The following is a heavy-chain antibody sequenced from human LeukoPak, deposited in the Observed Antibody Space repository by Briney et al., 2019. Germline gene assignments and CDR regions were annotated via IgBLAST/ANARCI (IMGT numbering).Heavy chain of an antibody. J-gene: IGHJ3*02. V-gene: IGHV1-18*01. CDR3: ARDLGKTYYDFWSGYYTGAFDI. CDR2: IGTYGGDT. Sequence: GASVKVSCKATSRISWVRQAPGQGLEWMGWIGTYGGDTYYAQKFQGRITVTTDTSTSTVYMELRNLRSDDTAVYYCARDLGKTYYDFWSGYYTGAFDIWGQGTMVTVSS. CDR1: SR. D-gene: IGHD3-3*01.